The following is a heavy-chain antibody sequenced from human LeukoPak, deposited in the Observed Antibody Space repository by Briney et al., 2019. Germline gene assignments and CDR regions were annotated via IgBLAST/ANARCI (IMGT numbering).Heavy chain of an antibody. CDR3: AKDYYYDSSGSPDY. J-gene: IGHJ4*02. Sequence: LPGGSLRLSCEASGFTFSSYTMRWVRQAPGKGLGWVAVISYDGSNKYYADSVKGRFTISRDNSKNTLYLQMNNLRAEDTAVYYCAKDYYYDSSGSPDYWGQGTLVTVSS. CDR1: GFTFSSYT. V-gene: IGHV3-30-3*01. CDR2: ISYDGSNK. D-gene: IGHD3-22*01.